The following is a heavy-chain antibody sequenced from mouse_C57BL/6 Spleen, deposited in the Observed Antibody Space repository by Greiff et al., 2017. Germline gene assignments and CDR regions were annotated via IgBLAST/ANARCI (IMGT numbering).Heavy chain of an antibody. V-gene: IGHV1-15*01. Sequence: VKLVESGAELVRPGASVTLSCKASGYTFTDYEMHWVKQTPVHGLEWIGAIDPETGGTAYNQKFKGKAILTADKSSSTAYMELRSLTSEDSAVYYCTRLGIPWGQGTTLTVSS. CDR2: IDPETGGT. J-gene: IGHJ2*01. CDR3: TRLGIP. CDR1: GYTFTDYE.